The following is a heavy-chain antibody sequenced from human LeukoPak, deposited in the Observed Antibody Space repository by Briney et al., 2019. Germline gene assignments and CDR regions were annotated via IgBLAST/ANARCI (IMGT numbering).Heavy chain of an antibody. CDR1: GFTFSSYA. CDR2: ISGSGGST. D-gene: IGHD2-8*01. V-gene: IGHV3-23*01. J-gene: IGHJ5*02. CDR3: AKILMVGKWFDP. Sequence: GGSLRLSCAASGFTFSSYAMSWVRQAPGKGLEWVSAISGSGGSTYYADSVKGRFTNSRDNSKNTLYLQMNSLRAEDTAVYYCAKILMVGKWFDPWGQGTLVTVSS.